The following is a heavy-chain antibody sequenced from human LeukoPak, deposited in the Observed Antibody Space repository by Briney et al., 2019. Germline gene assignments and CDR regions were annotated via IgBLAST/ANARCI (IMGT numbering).Heavy chain of an antibody. CDR1: GFTFSSYG. V-gene: IGHV3-30*02. J-gene: IGHJ4*02. CDR3: AKDFGYFDWLFYPYYFDY. Sequence: SGGSLRLSCAASGFTFSSYGMSWVRQAPGKGLEWVAFIRYDGSNKYYADSVKGRFTISRDNSKNTLYLQMNSLRAEDTAVYYCAKDFGYFDWLFYPYYFDYWGQGTLVTVSS. D-gene: IGHD3-9*01. CDR2: IRYDGSNK.